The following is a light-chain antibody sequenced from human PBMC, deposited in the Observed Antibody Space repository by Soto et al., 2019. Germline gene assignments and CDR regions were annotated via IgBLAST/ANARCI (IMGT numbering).Light chain of an antibody. V-gene: IGKV1-5*02. CDR2: HAS. CDR3: QQYNIYS. CDR1: QSISNW. J-gene: IGKJ1*01. Sequence: MNKSPATLPANLVARVTIICLASQSISNWLAWYQQKPGTATKVLIYHASNLQSGVPSRFSGSGSGTEFTLTISSLQPDDFATYYCQQYNIYSFGQGTKV.